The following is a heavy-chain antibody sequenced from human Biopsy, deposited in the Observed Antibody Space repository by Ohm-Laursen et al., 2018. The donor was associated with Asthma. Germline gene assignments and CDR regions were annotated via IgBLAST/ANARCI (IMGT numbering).Heavy chain of an antibody. J-gene: IGHJ3*02. CDR2: IYSGGTS. CDR3: ARAYGGSFFSGSFDI. CDR1: GFAVSRDH. D-gene: IGHD4-23*01. Sequence: SLRLSCAASGFAVSRDHMFWVRQAPGKGLEWVSVIYSGGTSHTADSVRGRFTISRDYSKNTLYLQMHSLRAEDTAVYYRARAYGGSFFSGSFDIWGQGTMVTVSS. V-gene: IGHV3-53*01.